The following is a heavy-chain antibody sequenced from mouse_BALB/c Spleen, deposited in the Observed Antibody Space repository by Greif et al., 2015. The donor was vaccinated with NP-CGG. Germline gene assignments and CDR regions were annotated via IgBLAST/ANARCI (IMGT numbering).Heavy chain of an antibody. CDR2: INPSSGYT. CDR1: GYTFTSYT. Sequence: QVQLQQSGAELARPGASVKMSCKASGYTFTSYTMHWVKQRPGQGLEWIGYINPSSGYTNYNQKFKDKATLTADKSSSTAYMQLSSLTSEDSAVYYCARYGNYPYYAMDYWGQGTSVTVSS. V-gene: IGHV1-4*01. J-gene: IGHJ4*01. D-gene: IGHD2-1*01. CDR3: ARYGNYPYYAMDY.